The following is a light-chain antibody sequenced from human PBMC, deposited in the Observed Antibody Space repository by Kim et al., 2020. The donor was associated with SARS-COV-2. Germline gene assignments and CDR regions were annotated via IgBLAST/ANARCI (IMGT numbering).Light chain of an antibody. CDR3: CSYAGSSTSVV. CDR2: EVS. J-gene: IGLJ2*01. Sequence: QSITISGTGTSRDVGGYNLVSWYQQHPGKAPKLMIYEVSKRPSGVSNRFSGSKSGNTASLTISGLQAEDEADYYCCSYAGSSTSVVFGGGTQLTVL. V-gene: IGLV2-23*02. CDR1: SRDVGGYNL.